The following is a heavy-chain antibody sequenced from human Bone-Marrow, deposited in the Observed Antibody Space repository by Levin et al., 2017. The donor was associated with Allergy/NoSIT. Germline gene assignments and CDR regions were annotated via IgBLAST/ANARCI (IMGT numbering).Heavy chain of an antibody. V-gene: IGHV1-2*02. CDR1: GYRFNDYN. J-gene: IGHJ5*02. CDR2: INPASGAT. D-gene: IGHD6-13*01. CDR3: ARGGYSSSWDSNNWFAP. Sequence: WASVKVSCTASGYRFNDYNIDWVRQAPGQGPVWMGNINPASGATNYAQMFQDRVTMTRDTSLSTVYMELRSLKSDDTAVYYCARGGYSSSWDSNNWFAPWGQGTLVTVSS.